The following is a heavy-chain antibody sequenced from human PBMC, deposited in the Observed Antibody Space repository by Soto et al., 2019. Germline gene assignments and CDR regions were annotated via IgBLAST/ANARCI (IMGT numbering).Heavy chain of an antibody. J-gene: IGHJ4*02. V-gene: IGHV3-30*18. CDR1: GFTFSSYG. CDR3: AKDHVRYYDFWSGYYTGFDY. CDR2: ISYDGSNK. D-gene: IGHD3-3*01. Sequence: QVQLVESGGGVVQPGRSLRLSCAASGFTFSSYGMHWVRQAPGKGLEWVAVISYDGSNKYYADSVKGRFTISRDNSKNTLYLQMYSLRAEDTAVYYCAKDHVRYYDFWSGYYTGFDYWGQGTLVTVSS.